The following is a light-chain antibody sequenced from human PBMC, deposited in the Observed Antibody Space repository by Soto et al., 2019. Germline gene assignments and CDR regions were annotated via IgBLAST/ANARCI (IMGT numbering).Light chain of an antibody. V-gene: IGLV1-40*01. CDR3: QSYDSSLSVLYV. J-gene: IGLJ1*01. Sequence: QSVLTQPPSVSGAPGQRVTISCTGSSSNIGAGYDVHWYQQLPGTAPKLLISGNSNRPSGVPDRFPGSKSGTSASLAITGLQPEDEADYYCQSYDSSLSVLYVFGTGTKVTVL. CDR2: GNS. CDR1: SSNIGAGYD.